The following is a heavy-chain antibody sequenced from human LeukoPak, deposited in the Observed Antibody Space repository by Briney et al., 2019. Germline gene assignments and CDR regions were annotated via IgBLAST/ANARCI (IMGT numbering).Heavy chain of an antibody. V-gene: IGHV4-39*07. CDR1: GGSISSSSYY. J-gene: IGHJ6*03. Sequence: SETLSFTCTVSGGSISSSSYYWGWIRQPPGKGLEWIGNIYYSGSTYYNPSLKSRVTISVDTSKNQVSLKLSSVTAADTAVYYCARLTAYYYMDVWGKGTTVTVSS. CDR2: IYYSGST. D-gene: IGHD5-18*01. CDR3: ARLTAYYYMDV.